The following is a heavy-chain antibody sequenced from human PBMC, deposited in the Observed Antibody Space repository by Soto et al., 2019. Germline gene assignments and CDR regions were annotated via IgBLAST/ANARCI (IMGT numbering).Heavy chain of an antibody. Sequence: GGSLRLSCAAFGFTFSSYGMHWVRQAPGKGLEWVAVIWYDGSNKYYADSVKGRFTISRDNSKNTLYLQMNSLRAEDTAVYYCARGGKVVVAATSHSYYYYGMDVWGQGTTVTVSS. CDR3: ARGGKVVVAATSHSYYYYGMDV. J-gene: IGHJ6*02. D-gene: IGHD2-15*01. CDR1: GFTFSSYG. CDR2: IWYDGSNK. V-gene: IGHV3-33*01.